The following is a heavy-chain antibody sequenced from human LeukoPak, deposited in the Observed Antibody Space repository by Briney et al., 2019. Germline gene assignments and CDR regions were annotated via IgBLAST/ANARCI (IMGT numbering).Heavy chain of an antibody. V-gene: IGHV3-11*01. CDR2: ISSSGSPI. J-gene: IGHJ4*02. Sequence: GGSLRLSCAASGFTFSDYFMSWIRQAPGRGLEWVSYISSSGSPISYTDSVKGRFTISRDNAKNSLYLQMNSLRAEDAAVYYCARGKDGYKRGYPLGFDYWGQRTLATVSS. CDR1: GFTFSDYF. D-gene: IGHD5-24*01. CDR3: ARGKDGYKRGYPLGFDY.